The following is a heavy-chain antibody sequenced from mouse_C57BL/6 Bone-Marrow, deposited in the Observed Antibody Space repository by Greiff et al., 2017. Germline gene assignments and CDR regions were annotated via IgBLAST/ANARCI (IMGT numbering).Heavy chain of an antibody. J-gene: IGHJ4*01. Sequence: VQLQQSGAELVKPGASVKMSCKASGYTFTSYWITWVKQRPGQGLEWIGDIYPGSGSTNYNEKFKSKATLTVDTSSSTAYMQLSSLTSEDSAVYYCARPLTTDYAMDYWGQGTSVTVSS. CDR3: ARPLTTDYAMDY. CDR1: GYTFTSYW. V-gene: IGHV1-55*01. D-gene: IGHD1-1*01. CDR2: IYPGSGST.